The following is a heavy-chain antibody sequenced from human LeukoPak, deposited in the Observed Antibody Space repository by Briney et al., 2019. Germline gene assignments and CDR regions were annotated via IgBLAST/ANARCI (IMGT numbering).Heavy chain of an antibody. V-gene: IGHV4-59*01. CDR1: GGSISSYY. D-gene: IGHD6-13*01. CDR3: VRRIAATGIYAFDL. CDR2: IYYSGST. J-gene: IGHJ3*01. Sequence: SETLSLTCTVSGGSISSYYWSWIRQPPGKGLEWIGYIYYSGSTKYNPSLESRVTISGDMSKNKFSLKLSYVTAADTAVYYCVRRIAATGIYAFDLWGQGTMVTVSS.